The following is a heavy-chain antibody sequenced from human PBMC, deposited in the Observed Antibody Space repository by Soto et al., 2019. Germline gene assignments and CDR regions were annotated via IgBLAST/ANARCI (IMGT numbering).Heavy chain of an antibody. CDR3: ARLENVLLWFGEPSYGMDV. CDR1: GGSISSYY. J-gene: IGHJ6*02. V-gene: IGHV4-59*01. Sequence: SETLSLTCTVSGGSISSYYWSWIRQPPVKVLEWIGYIYYSGSTNYNPSLKSRVTISVDTSKNQFSLKLSSVTAADTAVYYCARLENVLLWFGEPSYGMDVWGQGTTVTVSS. D-gene: IGHD3-10*01. CDR2: IYYSGST.